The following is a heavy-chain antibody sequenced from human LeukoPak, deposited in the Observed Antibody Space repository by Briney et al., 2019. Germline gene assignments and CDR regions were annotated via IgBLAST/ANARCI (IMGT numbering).Heavy chain of an antibody. Sequence: GGSLRLSCAASGFTFSSYGMHWVRQAPGKGLEWVAFIRYDGSNQYYAASVKGRFTISRDNSKNTLYLQMNSLRAEDTAVYYWANPSDCSSTSCYYQGDYWGQGTLVTVSS. V-gene: IGHV3-30*02. CDR1: GFTFSSYG. CDR3: ANPSDCSSTSCYYQGDY. J-gene: IGHJ4*02. D-gene: IGHD2-2*01. CDR2: IRYDGSNQ.